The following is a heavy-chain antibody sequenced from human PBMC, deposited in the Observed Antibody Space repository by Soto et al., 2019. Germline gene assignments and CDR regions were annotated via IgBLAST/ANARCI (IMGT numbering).Heavy chain of an antibody. CDR1: GASITTGNYY. Sequence: SETLSLTCTVSGASITTGNYYWGWIRQPPGKGLQWIGSSSYTGNTYFNPSLRSRVTISVDTSKNQFSLRLSSVTTADTAVYYCARGPPFGYWGQGTLVTVSS. CDR3: ARGPPFGY. J-gene: IGHJ4*02. D-gene: IGHD3-10*01. CDR2: SSYTGNT. V-gene: IGHV4-39*07.